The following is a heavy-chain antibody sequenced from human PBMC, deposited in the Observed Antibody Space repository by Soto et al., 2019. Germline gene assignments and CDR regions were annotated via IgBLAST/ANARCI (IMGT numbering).Heavy chain of an antibody. J-gene: IGHJ6*02. D-gene: IGHD3-22*01. CDR1: GGSISSGGYY. V-gene: IGHV4-31*03. Sequence: SETLSLTCTVSGGSISSGGYYWSWIRQHPGKGLEWIGYIYYSGSTYYSPSLKSRVTISVDTSKNQFSLKLSSVTAADTAVYYCARGVNYYDSSGPYGMDVWGQGTTVTVSS. CDR3: ARGVNYYDSSGPYGMDV. CDR2: IYYSGST.